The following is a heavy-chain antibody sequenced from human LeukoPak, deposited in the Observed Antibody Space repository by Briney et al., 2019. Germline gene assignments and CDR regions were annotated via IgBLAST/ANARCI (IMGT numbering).Heavy chain of an antibody. J-gene: IGHJ4*02. CDR2: ISYDGSNK. CDR1: GFTFSSYA. Sequence: GGSLRLSCAASGFTFSSYAMLWVRQAPGKGLEWVAVISYDGSNKYYADSVKGRFTISRDNAKNSLYLQMNSLRDEDTALYYCTKDVGGWQKHFDFWGQGTLVIVSS. V-gene: IGHV3-30-3*01. CDR3: TKDVGGWQKHFDF. D-gene: IGHD6-19*01.